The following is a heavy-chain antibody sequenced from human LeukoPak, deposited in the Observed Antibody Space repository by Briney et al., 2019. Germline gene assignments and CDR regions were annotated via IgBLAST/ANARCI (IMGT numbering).Heavy chain of an antibody. V-gene: IGHV4-61*02. D-gene: IGHD3-22*01. CDR1: GGSISSGSYY. CDR3: ARDEAYHYDSSERFDP. J-gene: IGHJ5*02. Sequence: PSETLSLTCTVSGGSISSGSYYWSWIRQPAGKGLEWIRRIYTSGSTNYNPYLKSRVTISVDTSKNQFSLKLSSVTAADTAVYYCARDEAYHYDSSERFDPWGQGTLVTVSS. CDR2: IYTSGST.